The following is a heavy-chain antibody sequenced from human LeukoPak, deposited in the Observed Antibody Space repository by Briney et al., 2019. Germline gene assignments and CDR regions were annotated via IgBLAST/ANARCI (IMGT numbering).Heavy chain of an antibody. CDR1: GYTFTSYG. CDR2: ISAYNGNT. D-gene: IGHD3-22*01. Sequence: ASVKVSCKASGYTFTSYGISWVRQAPGQGLEWMGRISAYNGNTNYAQKLQGRVTMTTDTSTSTAYMELRSLRSDDTAVYYCARLYYYDSSGYFGFGDYWGQGTLVTVSS. J-gene: IGHJ4*02. V-gene: IGHV1-18*01. CDR3: ARLYYYDSSGYFGFGDY.